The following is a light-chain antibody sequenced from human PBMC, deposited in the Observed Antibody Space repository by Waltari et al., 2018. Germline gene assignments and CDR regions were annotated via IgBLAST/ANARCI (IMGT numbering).Light chain of an antibody. CDR1: SSDVGGYNY. J-gene: IGLJ3*02. V-gene: IGLV2-14*01. CDR2: DVS. Sequence: QSALTQPASVSGSPGQSITISCTGTSSDVGGYNYVSWYQQHPGKAPKLMIYDVSNRPSGVSNRCSGAKSGNTASLTISGLQAEDEADYYCSSYTSSSTPRVFGGGTKLTVL. CDR3: SSYTSSSTPRV.